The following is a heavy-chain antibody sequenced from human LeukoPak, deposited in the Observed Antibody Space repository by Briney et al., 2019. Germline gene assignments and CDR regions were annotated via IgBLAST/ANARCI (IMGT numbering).Heavy chain of an antibody. CDR2: ISWNSGSI. D-gene: IGHD1-1*01. Sequence: QPGRSLRLSCAASGFIFDDYAMHWVRQAPGKGLEWVSGISWNSGSIDYADSVKGRFTISRDNAKNSLYLQMNSLRTEDMALYYCAKGRSDDVGVNDAFDIWGQGTMATVSS. J-gene: IGHJ3*02. CDR1: GFIFDDYA. CDR3: AKGRSDDVGVNDAFDI. V-gene: IGHV3-9*03.